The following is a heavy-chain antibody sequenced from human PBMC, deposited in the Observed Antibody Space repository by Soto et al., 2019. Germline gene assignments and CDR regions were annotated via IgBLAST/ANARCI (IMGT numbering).Heavy chain of an antibody. CDR1: GFTVSSNY. CDR2: IYSGGST. V-gene: IGHV3-53*04. J-gene: IGHJ5*02. Sequence: EVQLVESGGGLVQPGGSLRLSCAASGFTVSSNYMSWVRQAPGKGLEWVSVIYSGGSTYYADSVKGRFTISRHNSKNTLYLQMNSLRAEDTAVYYCARLVYSSGWHGWFDPWGQGTRVTVSS. D-gene: IGHD6-19*01. CDR3: ARLVYSSGWHGWFDP.